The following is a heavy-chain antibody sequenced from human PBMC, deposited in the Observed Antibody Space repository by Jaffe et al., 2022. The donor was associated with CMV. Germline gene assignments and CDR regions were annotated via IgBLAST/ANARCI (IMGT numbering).Heavy chain of an antibody. CDR1: GASISSDY. Sequence: QVQLQESGPGLVKPSETLSLTCTVSGASISSDYWAWIRQPPGKGLEWIGYMHYTGNTNYNPSLESRVTISRDTSRNQFFLKLISVTAADTAVYYCARAANRDGYNFPLADHWGQGTLVTVSS. J-gene: IGHJ4*02. CDR2: MHYTGNT. D-gene: IGHD5-12*01. CDR3: ARAANRDGYNFPLADH. V-gene: IGHV4-59*01.